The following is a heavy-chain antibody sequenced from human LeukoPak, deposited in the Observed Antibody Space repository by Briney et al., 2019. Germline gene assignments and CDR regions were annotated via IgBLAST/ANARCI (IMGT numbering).Heavy chain of an antibody. J-gene: IGHJ4*02. V-gene: IGHV3-23*01. CDR1: GFTFSSYA. D-gene: IGHD4/OR15-4a*01. CDR2: ITSNGGYT. Sequence: PGGSLRLSCAASGFTFSSYAMSWVRQAPGKGLEWVSAITSNGGYTYFADSVKGRFTISRDNSKNTLYLQMNSLRADDTAVYYCAKDNYGDTFDYWGQGTLVTVSS. CDR3: AKDNYGDTFDY.